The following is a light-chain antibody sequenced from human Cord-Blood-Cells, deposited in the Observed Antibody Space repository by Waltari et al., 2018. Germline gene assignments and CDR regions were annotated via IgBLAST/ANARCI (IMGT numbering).Light chain of an antibody. J-gene: IGKJ1*01. V-gene: IGKV3-15*01. Sequence: ERVMTQSPATLSVSPRERATLSCRASQSVSSNLAWYQQKPGQAPRLLIYGASTRATGIPARFSGSGSGTEFTLTISSLQSEDFAVYYCQQYNNWPPWTFGQRTKVEIK. CDR1: QSVSSN. CDR3: QQYNNWPPWT. CDR2: GAS.